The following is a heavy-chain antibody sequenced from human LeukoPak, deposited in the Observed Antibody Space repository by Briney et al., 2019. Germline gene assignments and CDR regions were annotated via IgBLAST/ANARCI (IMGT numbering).Heavy chain of an antibody. Sequence: SPSETLSLTCAVSGGSISSNNWWSWVRQPPGKGLEWIGEIYHSGSANYNPSLKSRVTISLDKSKNQVSLKLSSVTAADTAVYYCARETEGAYDFYYWGPGTLVPVSS. V-gene: IGHV4-4*02. CDR3: ARETEGAYDFYY. J-gene: IGHJ4*02. CDR1: GGSISSNNW. D-gene: IGHD3/OR15-3a*01. CDR2: IYHSGSA.